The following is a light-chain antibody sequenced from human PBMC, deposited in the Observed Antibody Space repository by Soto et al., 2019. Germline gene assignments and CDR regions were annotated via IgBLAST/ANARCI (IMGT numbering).Light chain of an antibody. J-gene: IGLJ3*02. Sequence: QSALTQPASVSGSPGQSITISCNGTSSDIGSYNLVSWYQQHPGKAPKFMIYEGSKRPSGVSNRFSGSKSGNTASLTISGLQAEDEADYYCCSYAGSSSWVFGGGTKLTVL. CDR2: EGS. CDR1: SSDIGSYNL. CDR3: CSYAGSSSWV. V-gene: IGLV2-23*01.